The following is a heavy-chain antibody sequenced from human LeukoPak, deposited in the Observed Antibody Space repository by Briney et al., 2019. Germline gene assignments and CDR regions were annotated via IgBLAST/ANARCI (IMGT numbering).Heavy chain of an antibody. CDR2: ISYDASHK. CDR3: ARARSVGPPTGFDQ. V-gene: IGHV3-30*04. D-gene: IGHD4-23*01. CDR1: GFTFSSFA. Sequence: GGSLRLSCAASGFTFSSFAMHWVRQAPGKGLEWVAVISYDASHKFYADSVQGRFTISRDNSKNTLSLQMDTLRREDTAVYYCARARSVGPPTGFDQWGQGTPVTVSS. J-gene: IGHJ4*02.